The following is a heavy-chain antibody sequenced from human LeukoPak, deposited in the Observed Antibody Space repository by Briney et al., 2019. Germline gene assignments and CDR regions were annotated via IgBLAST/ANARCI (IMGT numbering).Heavy chain of an antibody. Sequence: GGSLRLSCAASGFTFSSYSMNWVRQAPGKGLEWVSSISSSSSYIYYADSVKGRFTISRDNAKNSLYLQMNSLRAEDTAVYYCARDRLAGTGFDYWGQGTLVTVSS. V-gene: IGHV3-21*01. CDR2: ISSSSSYI. CDR3: ARDRLAGTGFDY. CDR1: GFTFSSYS. D-gene: IGHD1-14*01. J-gene: IGHJ4*02.